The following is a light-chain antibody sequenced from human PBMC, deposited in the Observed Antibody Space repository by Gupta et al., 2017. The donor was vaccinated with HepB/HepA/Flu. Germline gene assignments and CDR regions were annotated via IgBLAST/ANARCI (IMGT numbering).Light chain of an antibody. Sequence: QSVLTQPPSASGTPGQRATISCSGSYSNIGSNTVNWYQQLPGTAPKVLIHNNYERPSGVPDRVSGSKSGTSASLAISGLQSEDEADYYCAAWDGSLSGWVFGGGTKLTVL. CDR2: NNY. J-gene: IGLJ3*02. CDR3: AAWDGSLSGWV. V-gene: IGLV1-44*01. CDR1: YSNIGSNT.